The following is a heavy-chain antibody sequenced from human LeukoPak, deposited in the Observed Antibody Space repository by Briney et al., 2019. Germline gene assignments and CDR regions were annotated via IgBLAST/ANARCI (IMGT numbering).Heavy chain of an antibody. CDR3: ARDQVAVAGRRRGAFDI. D-gene: IGHD6-19*01. CDR2: ISSSGSTI. J-gene: IGHJ3*02. Sequence: PGGSLRLSCAASGFTFSDYYMSWIRQAPRKGLEWVSYISSSGSTIYYADSVKGRFTISRDNAKNSLYLQMNSLRAEDTAVYYCARDQVAVAGRRRGAFDIWGQGTMVTVSS. V-gene: IGHV3-11*01. CDR1: GFTFSDYY.